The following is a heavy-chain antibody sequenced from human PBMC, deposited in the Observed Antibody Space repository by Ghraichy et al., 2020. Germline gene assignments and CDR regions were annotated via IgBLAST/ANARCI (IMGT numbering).Heavy chain of an antibody. CDR2: IKADGSEK. CDR3: ARIAYNTIYFQLDV. J-gene: IGHJ6*02. CDR1: GFTFGDFW. Sequence: GESLNISCAATGFTFGDFWVTWVRQAPGKGLEWVANIKADGSEKYYVDSVKGRFTISRDNARDSLSLRLAGLTVEDTAVYFCARIAYNTIYFQLDVWGQGTTFTVSS. V-gene: IGHV3-7*01. D-gene: IGHD2-21*01.